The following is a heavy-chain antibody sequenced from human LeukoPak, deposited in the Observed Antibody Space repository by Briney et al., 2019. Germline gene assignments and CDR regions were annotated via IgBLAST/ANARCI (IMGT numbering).Heavy chain of an antibody. CDR3: ARVLTTGTTNYYYYMDV. CDR2: VYHTGRT. D-gene: IGHD1-1*01. V-gene: IGHV4-59*11. Sequence: PSETLSLTCTVSGASISSHFWTWLRQPPGKGLEWIGYVYHTGRTNYNPSLKSRVTISVDTSMNQLSLKLSSVTAADTAVYYCARVLTTGTTNYYYYMDVWGKGTTVTVSS. CDR1: GASISSHF. J-gene: IGHJ6*03.